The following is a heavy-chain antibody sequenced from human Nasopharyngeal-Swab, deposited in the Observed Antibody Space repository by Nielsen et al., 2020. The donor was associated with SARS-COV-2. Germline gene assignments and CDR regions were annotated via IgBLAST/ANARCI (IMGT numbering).Heavy chain of an antibody. D-gene: IGHD3-22*01. CDR3: ARALTYHDDI. V-gene: IGHV4-59*13. Sequence: SETLSLTCTVSGGSISTYYWTWIRQPPGKGLEWIGYINYNGRTNYNPSLKSRVTISVDRSKNQFSLRLSSMTAADTAVYYCARALTYHDDIWGQGTLVTVSS. J-gene: IGHJ4*02. CDR2: INYNGRT. CDR1: GGSISTYY.